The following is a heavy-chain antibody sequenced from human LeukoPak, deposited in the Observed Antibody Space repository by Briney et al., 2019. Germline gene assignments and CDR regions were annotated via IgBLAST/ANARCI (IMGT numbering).Heavy chain of an antibody. J-gene: IGHJ4*02. CDR1: GGSISSYY. D-gene: IGHD2-8*01. CDR3: ARGPDVLDY. CDR2: IYYSGST. V-gene: IGHV4-59*01. Sequence: SETLSLTCTVSGGSISSYYWSWIRQPPGKGLEWIGYIYYSGSTNYNPSLKSRVTISVDTSKNQFSLKLSSVIAADTAVYYCARGPDVLDYWGQGTLVTVSS.